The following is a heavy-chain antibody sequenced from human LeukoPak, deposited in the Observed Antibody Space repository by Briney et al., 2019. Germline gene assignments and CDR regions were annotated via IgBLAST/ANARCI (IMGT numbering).Heavy chain of an antibody. CDR1: GYTFTSYG. CDR3: SRERRSSSWYLGIPLRYYFYY. D-gene: IGHD6-13*01. V-gene: IGHV1-18*01. J-gene: IGHJ4*02. CDR2: ISSYNGTT. Sequence: AASVTVSCTASGYTFTSYGISWVRQPPGQGLEWMGWISSYNGTTNYAQKIQGRVTITTTTSTSTAYMVLRSLSSDDTAFYYASRERRSSSWYLGIPLRYYFYYWGQGTLVTVSS.